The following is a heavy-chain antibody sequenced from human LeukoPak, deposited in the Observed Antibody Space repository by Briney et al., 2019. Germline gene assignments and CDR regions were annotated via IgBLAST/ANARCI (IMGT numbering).Heavy chain of an antibody. CDR3: ARSRSNWNYENWSDP. D-gene: IGHD1-7*01. Sequence: SETLSLTCAVYGGSFNGYYWTWIRQPPGKGLEWIGEINHSGSTDYNPSLKSRVTISVDTSKNQFSLKLNSVTAADTAVYYCARSRSNWNYENWSDPWGQGTLVTVSS. J-gene: IGHJ5*02. CDR2: INHSGST. CDR1: GGSFNGYY. V-gene: IGHV4-34*01.